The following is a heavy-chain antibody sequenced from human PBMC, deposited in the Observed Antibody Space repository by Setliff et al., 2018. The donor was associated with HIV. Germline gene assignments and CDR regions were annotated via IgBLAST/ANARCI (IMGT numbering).Heavy chain of an antibody. CDR3: SKWLSV. CDR2: IRNKANSYTT. V-gene: IGHV3-72*01. Sequence: GGSLRLSCTASGFTFGDYAMDWVRQAPGKGLEWVGRIRNKANSYTTEYAASVKGRFTISRDDSKNSLYLQLNSLRAEDTAVYYCSKWLSVGGQGTLVTVSS. J-gene: IGHJ4*02. CDR1: GFTFGDYA. D-gene: IGHD3-22*01.